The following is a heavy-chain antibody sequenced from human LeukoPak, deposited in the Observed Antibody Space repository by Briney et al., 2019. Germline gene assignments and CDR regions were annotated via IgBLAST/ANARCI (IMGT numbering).Heavy chain of an antibody. CDR3: ATYRQVLLPFES. Sequence: GGSLRLSCAASGFTFSTFAMSWVRQPPGKGLEWVSSIFPSGGAIHYADSVRGRFTISRDNSKSTLSLKMNSLRAEDTAIYYCATYRQVLLPFESWGQGTLVTVSP. V-gene: IGHV3-23*01. J-gene: IGHJ4*02. CDR2: IFPSGGAI. CDR1: GFTFSTFA. D-gene: IGHD2-8*02.